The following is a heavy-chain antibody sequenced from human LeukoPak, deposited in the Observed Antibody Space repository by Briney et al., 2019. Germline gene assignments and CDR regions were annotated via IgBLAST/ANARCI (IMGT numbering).Heavy chain of an antibody. J-gene: IGHJ6*03. CDR2: VNQGGTGK. CDR3: AREHYFYHMDG. Sequence: GGSLRLSCAASGFTFSTYGMSWVRQAPGKGLEWVAIVNQGGTGKYYVDSVKGRFTISRDNAENSLYLQMNSLRAEDTAVYYCAREHYFYHMDGWGEGTTVTVSS. V-gene: IGHV3-7*01. CDR1: GFTFSTYG.